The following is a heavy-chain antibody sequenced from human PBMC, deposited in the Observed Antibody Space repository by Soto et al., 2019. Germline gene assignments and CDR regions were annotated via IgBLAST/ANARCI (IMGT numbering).Heavy chain of an antibody. V-gene: IGHV4-39*01. Sequence: QLQLQESGPGLVKASETLSLTCSVSGGSISTSSYYWGWIRQPPGKGMEWIGSISYSGSTSYNPSLKRRVTLSVDTSKNQSALKLSFVTSADTAGYYGARHGSYNDAFDIWGQGTMVTVSS. CDR1: GGSISTSSYY. CDR3: ARHGSYNDAFDI. CDR2: ISYSGST. J-gene: IGHJ3*02. D-gene: IGHD1-1*01.